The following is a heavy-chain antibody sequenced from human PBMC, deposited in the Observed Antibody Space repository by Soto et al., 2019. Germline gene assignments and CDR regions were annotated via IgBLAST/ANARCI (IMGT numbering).Heavy chain of an antibody. J-gene: IGHJ4*02. CDR3: ARVHGGVMGGLDY. Sequence: SQTLSVTCPISGTSVSSNISAWNCIRQSPSRGLEWLGRTYYRSKWYNYYAVSVKSRITINPDTSKNQFSLQLNSVTPEDTAVYYCARVHGGVMGGLDYWGQGTMVTVSS. CDR2: TYYRSKWYN. V-gene: IGHV6-1*01. CDR1: GTSVSSNISA. D-gene: IGHD3-16*01.